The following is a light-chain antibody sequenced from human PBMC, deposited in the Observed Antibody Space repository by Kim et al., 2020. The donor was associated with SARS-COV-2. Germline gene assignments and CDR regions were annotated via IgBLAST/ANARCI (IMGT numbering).Light chain of an antibody. CDR2: AAS. CDR1: QSINTY. Sequence: DIQMTQSPSSLSASVGDRVIITCRASQSINTYLNWYQQKPGKAPKLLIYAASSLQSDVPSRFSGARSGTDFTLTINSLQPKDFAAYYCQQTFIPPYTFGQGTKLEI. V-gene: IGKV1-39*01. J-gene: IGKJ2*01. CDR3: QQTFIPPYT.